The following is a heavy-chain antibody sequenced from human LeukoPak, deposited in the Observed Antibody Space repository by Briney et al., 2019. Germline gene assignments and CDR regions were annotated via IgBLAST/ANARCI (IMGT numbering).Heavy chain of an antibody. V-gene: IGHV3-23*01. J-gene: IGHJ5*02. CDR3: AKDPHSGYSYGYDNWFDP. Sequence: GGSLRLSCAASGFTFSSYAMSWVRQAPGKGLEWVSAISGSGGSTYYADSVKGRFTISRDNSKNTLYLQMNSLRAEDTAVYYCAKDPHSGYSYGYDNWFDPWGQGTLVTVSS. D-gene: IGHD5-18*01. CDR2: ISGSGGST. CDR1: GFTFSSYA.